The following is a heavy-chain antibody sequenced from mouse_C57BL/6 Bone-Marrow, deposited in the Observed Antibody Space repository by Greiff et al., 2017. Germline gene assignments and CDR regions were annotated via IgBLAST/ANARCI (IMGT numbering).Heavy chain of an antibody. V-gene: IGHV1-82*01. CDR3: ARDYYGSSYYFDD. CDR2: IYPGDGDT. D-gene: IGHD1-1*01. CDR1: GYAFSSSW. Sequence: QVQLKESGPELVKPGASVKISCKASGYAFSSSWMNWVKQRPGKGLEWIGRIYPGDGDTNYNGKFKGKATLTADKSSSTAYMQRSSLTSEDSAVYFCARDYYGSSYYFDDWGQGTTLTVSS. J-gene: IGHJ2*01.